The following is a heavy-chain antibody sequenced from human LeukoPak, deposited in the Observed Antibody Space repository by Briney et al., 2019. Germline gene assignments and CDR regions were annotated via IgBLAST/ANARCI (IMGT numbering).Heavy chain of an antibody. CDR2: ISWNSGSI. CDR1: GFTFSSYS. Sequence: PGGSLRLSCAASGFTFSSYSMHWVRQAPGKGLEWVSGISWNSGSIGYADSVKGRFTISRDNAKNSLYLQMNSLRAEDTALYYCASLGASDYWGQGTLVTVSS. J-gene: IGHJ4*02. V-gene: IGHV3-9*01. D-gene: IGHD1-26*01. CDR3: ASLGASDY.